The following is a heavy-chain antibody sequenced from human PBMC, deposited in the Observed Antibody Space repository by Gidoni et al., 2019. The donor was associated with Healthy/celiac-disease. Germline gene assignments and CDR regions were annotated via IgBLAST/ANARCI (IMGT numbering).Heavy chain of an antibody. J-gene: IGHJ4*02. CDR3: ARGIYGIMITFGGVIGAFDY. CDR2: IWYDGSNK. D-gene: IGHD3-16*02. CDR1: GFPFRIYG. Sequence: QVPLVESGGGVVQPGRSLRLSCAASGFPFRIYGMHWVRQAPGKGVGWVAVIWYDGSNKYYADSVKGRFTISRDNSKNMLYLQMNSLRAEDTAVYYCARGIYGIMITFGGVIGAFDYWGQGTLVTVSS. V-gene: IGHV3-33*01.